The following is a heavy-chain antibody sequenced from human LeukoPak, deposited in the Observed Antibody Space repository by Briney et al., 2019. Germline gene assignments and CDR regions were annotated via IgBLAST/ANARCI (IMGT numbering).Heavy chain of an antibody. CDR2: IIPIFGTA. V-gene: IGHV1-69*13. Sequence: ASVKVSCKASGGTFSSYAISWVRQAPGQGLEWMGGIIPIFGTANYAQKFQGRVTITADESTSTAYMELSSLRSEDTAVYYCARSVGDYSKKWGTPIDYWGQGTLVTVSS. CDR1: GGTFSSYA. CDR3: ARSVGDYSKKWGTPIDY. J-gene: IGHJ4*02. D-gene: IGHD4-11*01.